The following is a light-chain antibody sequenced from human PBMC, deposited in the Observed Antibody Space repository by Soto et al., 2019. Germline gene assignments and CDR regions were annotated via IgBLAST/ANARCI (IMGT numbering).Light chain of an antibody. Sequence: QSVLTQPASVSGSPGQSITISCTGTSSDVGAYNLVSWYQVHPGKAPKLMIFEVTKRPSGVSNRFSGSESGNTASLTISGLHTEDEADYFCCSYAGRPYVFGTGTKVTVL. CDR3: CSYAGRPYV. CDR2: EVT. V-gene: IGLV2-23*02. CDR1: SSDVGAYNL. J-gene: IGLJ1*01.